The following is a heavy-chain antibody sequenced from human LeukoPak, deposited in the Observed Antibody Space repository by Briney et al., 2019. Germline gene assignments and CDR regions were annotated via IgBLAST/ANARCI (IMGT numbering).Heavy chain of an antibody. Sequence: SETLSLTCTISGGSISSSYWSWIRQPPGKGLEYVGYIHYSGSTNYNPSLKSRATISVDTSKAHFSLKLSSATAADTAVYYCARHDPGWFDTWGQGTLVTVSS. CDR3: ARHDPGWFDT. D-gene: IGHD7-27*01. CDR2: IHYSGST. V-gene: IGHV4-59*08. CDR1: GGSISSSY. J-gene: IGHJ5*02.